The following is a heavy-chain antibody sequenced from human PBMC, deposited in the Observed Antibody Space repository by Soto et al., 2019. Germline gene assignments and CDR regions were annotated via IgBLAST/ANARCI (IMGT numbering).Heavy chain of an antibody. V-gene: IGHV1-69*12. Sequence: QVQLVQSGAEVKKPGSSVKVSCKASGGTLDDYAITWVRQAPGQGLAWMGGIIPIFDTTNYAQKFQGRLTITADESTSTVYMELSSLRSEDTAVYYCARGDVEMATIGYSDYWGQGTLVTVSS. CDR1: GGTLDDYA. D-gene: IGHD5-12*01. CDR3: ARGDVEMATIGYSDY. CDR2: IIPIFDTT. J-gene: IGHJ4*02.